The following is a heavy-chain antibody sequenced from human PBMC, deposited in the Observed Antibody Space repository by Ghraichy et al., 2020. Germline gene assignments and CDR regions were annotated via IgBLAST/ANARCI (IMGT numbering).Heavy chain of an antibody. Sequence: GGSLRLSCAASGFTFSSYWMSWVRQAPGKGLEWVANIKQDGSEKYYVDSVKGRFTISRDNAKNSLYLQMNSLRAEDTAVYYCARAQWELLPIDAFDIWGQGTMVTVSS. V-gene: IGHV3-7*03. CDR3: ARAQWELLPIDAFDI. J-gene: IGHJ3*02. CDR2: IKQDGSEK. CDR1: GFTFSSYW. D-gene: IGHD1-26*01.